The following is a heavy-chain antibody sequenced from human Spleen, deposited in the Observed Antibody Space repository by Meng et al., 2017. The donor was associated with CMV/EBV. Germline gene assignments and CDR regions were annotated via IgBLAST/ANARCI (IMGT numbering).Heavy chain of an antibody. D-gene: IGHD1-1*01. CDR3: ASNPPQLEGWNNWFDP. J-gene: IGHJ5*02. Sequence: SETLSLTCTVSGGSISSTSYYWGWIRQPPGKGLEWIGNIYYTGSTYYNPSLKGRVTISVDTSKNQFSLKLSSVTAADTAVYYCASNPPQLEGWNNWFDPWGQGILVTVSS. CDR2: IYYTGST. CDR1: GGSISSTSYY. V-gene: IGHV4-39*07.